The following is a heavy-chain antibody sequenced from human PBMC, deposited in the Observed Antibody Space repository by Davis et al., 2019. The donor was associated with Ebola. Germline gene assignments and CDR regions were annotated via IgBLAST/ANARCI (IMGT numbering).Heavy chain of an antibody. CDR1: GGSISNFY. J-gene: IGHJ6*03. V-gene: IGHV4-59*08. CDR3: ARHVRGYIYGSDQYHYYMDV. D-gene: IGHD5-18*01. Sequence: PSETLSLTCTVSGGSISNFYWSWIRQPPGKGLEWIGYIHYSGNTNYNPSLESRVTMSVDTSKSQFSLEVGSVTAADTAMYYCARHVRGYIYGSDQYHYYMDVWGKGTTVTVSS. CDR2: IHYSGNT.